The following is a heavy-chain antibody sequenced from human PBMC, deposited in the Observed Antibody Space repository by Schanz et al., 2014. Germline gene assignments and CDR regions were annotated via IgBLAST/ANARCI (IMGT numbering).Heavy chain of an antibody. J-gene: IGHJ4*02. Sequence: EVHLLESGGGLVQPGGSLRLSCAASGFTFSSSWMHWVRQAPGKGLVWVSRTSHDGSFTTFADSVKGRFTISRDNARNTLYLQMNSLTADDTAVYYCARDKGGYYPFDYWGRGTLVTVSS. D-gene: IGHD3-3*01. CDR1: GFTFSSSW. CDR3: ARDKGGYYPFDY. CDR2: TSHDGSFT. V-gene: IGHV3-74*01.